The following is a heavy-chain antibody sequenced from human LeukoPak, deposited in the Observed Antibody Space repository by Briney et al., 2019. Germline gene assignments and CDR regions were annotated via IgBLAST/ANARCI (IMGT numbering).Heavy chain of an antibody. CDR2: INHSGST. Sequence: SETLSLTCAVYGGFFSGYYGGWIRKPPGKGVEGIGEINHSGSTNYNPSLKSRVTISVDTSKNQFSLKLSSVTAADTAVYYCARILYYYDSSGYYRWNAFDIWGQGTMVTVSS. V-gene: IGHV4-34*01. J-gene: IGHJ3*02. CDR1: GGFFSGYY. D-gene: IGHD3-22*01. CDR3: ARILYYYDSSGYYRWNAFDI.